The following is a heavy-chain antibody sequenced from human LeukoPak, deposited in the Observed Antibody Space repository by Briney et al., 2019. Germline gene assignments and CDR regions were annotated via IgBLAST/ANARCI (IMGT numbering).Heavy chain of an antibody. V-gene: IGHV4-61*01. CDR1: GGSVSSSSFY. D-gene: IGHD3-22*01. CDR2: IYYSGST. Sequence: PSETLSLTCNVSGGSVSSSSFYWSWIRQPPGKGLQYIGYIYYSGSTNYNPSLKSRLTISVDTSKNQFSLRLSSVTAADTAVYYCARHYYSSSDYFYFDYWGPGTLVTVSS. J-gene: IGHJ4*02. CDR3: ARHYYSSSDYFYFDY.